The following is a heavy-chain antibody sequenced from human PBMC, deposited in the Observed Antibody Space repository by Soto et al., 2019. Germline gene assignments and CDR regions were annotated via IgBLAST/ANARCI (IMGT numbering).Heavy chain of an antibody. D-gene: IGHD4-4*01. Sequence: EVQLLESGGGLVQPGGSLRLSCAASGFTFSSYAMSWVGQAPGKGLEWVSAISGSGGSTYYADSVKGRFTISRDNSKNTLYLQMNSLRAEDTAVYYCAKDLTVTIDYYYYGMDVWGQGTTVTVSS. J-gene: IGHJ6*02. CDR3: AKDLTVTIDYYYYGMDV. V-gene: IGHV3-23*01. CDR1: GFTFSSYA. CDR2: ISGSGGST.